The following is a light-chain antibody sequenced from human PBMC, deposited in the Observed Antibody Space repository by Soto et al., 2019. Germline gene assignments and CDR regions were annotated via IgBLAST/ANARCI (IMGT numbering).Light chain of an antibody. CDR2: NTI. V-gene: IGLV7-43*01. Sequence: QAVVTQEPSLTVSPGGTVTLTCASSTGAVTSGYYPNWFQQKPGQAPRSLSYNTIKKHSWTPARFSGTLLEGKAALTLSGAQHEDEADYYCLLYFGGAQLVFGGGTKVTVL. J-gene: IGLJ3*02. CDR3: LLYFGGAQLV. CDR1: TGAVTSGYY.